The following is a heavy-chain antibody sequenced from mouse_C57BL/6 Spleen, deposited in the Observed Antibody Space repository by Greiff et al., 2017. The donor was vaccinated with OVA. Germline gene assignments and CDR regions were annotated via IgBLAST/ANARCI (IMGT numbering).Heavy chain of an antibody. J-gene: IGHJ1*03. CDR2: IYPGDGDT. CDR1: GYAFSSSW. D-gene: IGHD1-1*01. CDR3: AETYYGSSEGYCDV. V-gene: IGHV1-82*01. Sequence: QVHVKQSGPELVKPGASVKISCKASGYAFSSSWMNWVKQRPGQGLEWIGRIYPGDGDTNYNGKFKGKATLTADKSSSTAYMQLSSLTSEDSAVYFCAETYYGSSEGYCDVWGTGTTVTVSS.